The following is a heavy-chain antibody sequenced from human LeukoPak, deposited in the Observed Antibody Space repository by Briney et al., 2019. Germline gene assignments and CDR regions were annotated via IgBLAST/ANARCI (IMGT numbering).Heavy chain of an antibody. D-gene: IGHD6-19*01. CDR1: DLSFITYA. CDR2: ISGGGDAT. J-gene: IGHJ4*02. Sequence: GGSLRLSCAASDLSFITYAMSWVRQAPGKGREGVSTISGGGDATYYADSVKGRFTISRDNSKNTLYLQMNSLRAEDTAVYYCAKGKASGWYIVDYWGQGTLVTVSS. CDR3: AKGKASGWYIVDY. V-gene: IGHV3-23*01.